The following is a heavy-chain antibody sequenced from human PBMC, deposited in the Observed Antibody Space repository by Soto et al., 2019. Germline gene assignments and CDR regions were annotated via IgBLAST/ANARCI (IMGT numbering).Heavy chain of an antibody. CDR2: IYWDDDK. CDR3: AHSLGWNYYGSGPNWFDP. CDR1: GFSLSTSGVG. D-gene: IGHD3-10*01. V-gene: IGHV2-5*02. J-gene: IGHJ5*02. Sequence: SGPTLVQPTQTLTLTCTFSGFSLSTSGVGVGWIRQPPGKALEWLALIYWDDDKPYSPSLKSRLTITKDTSKNQVVLTMTNMDPVDTATYYCAHSLGWNYYGSGPNWFDPWGQGTLVTVSS.